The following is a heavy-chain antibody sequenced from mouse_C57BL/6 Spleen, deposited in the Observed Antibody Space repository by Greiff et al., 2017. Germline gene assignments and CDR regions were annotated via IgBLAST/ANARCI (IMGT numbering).Heavy chain of an antibody. CDR2: IRNKANGYTT. Sequence: EVKLVESGGGLVQPGGSLSLSCAASGFTFTDYYMSWVRQPPGKALEWLGFIRNKANGYTTEYSASVKGRFTISRDNSQSILYLQMNALRAEDSVTYYCARLRWLLRSYYFDYWGQGTTLTVSS. CDR3: ARLRWLLRSYYFDY. CDR1: GFTFTDYY. D-gene: IGHD2-3*01. V-gene: IGHV7-3*01. J-gene: IGHJ2*01.